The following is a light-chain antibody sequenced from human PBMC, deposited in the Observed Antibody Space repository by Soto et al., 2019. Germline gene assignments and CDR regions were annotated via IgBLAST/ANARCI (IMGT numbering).Light chain of an antibody. J-gene: IGLJ1*01. CDR2: SNN. V-gene: IGLV1-44*01. Sequence: QSVLTQPPSASGTPGQRVPISCSGSSSNLGGNAVNWYQQLPGTTPKLLIYSNNQRPSGVPDRFSGSKSGTSASLAISGLQSEDEADYYCAAWDDSLSGYVFGTGTKLTVL. CDR1: SSNLGGNA. CDR3: AAWDDSLSGYV.